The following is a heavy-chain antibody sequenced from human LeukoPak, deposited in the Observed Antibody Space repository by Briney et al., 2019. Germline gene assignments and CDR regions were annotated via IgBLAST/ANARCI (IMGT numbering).Heavy chain of an antibody. CDR2: ISYDGSNK. CDR1: GFTVSSNY. D-gene: IGHD6-13*01. V-gene: IGHV3-30-3*01. Sequence: GGSLRLSCATSGFTVSSNYMSWVRQATGKGLEWVAVISYDGSNKYYADSVKGRFTISRDNSKNTLYLQMNSLRAEDTAVYYCARVQPGYSSSWYDDYWGQGTLVTVSS. J-gene: IGHJ4*02. CDR3: ARVQPGYSSSWYDDY.